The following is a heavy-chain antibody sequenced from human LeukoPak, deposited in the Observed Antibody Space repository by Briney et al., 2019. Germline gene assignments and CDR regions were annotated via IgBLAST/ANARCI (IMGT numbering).Heavy chain of an antibody. CDR1: GYSISRDYY. D-gene: IGHD3-10*01. J-gene: IGHJ3*02. CDR2: IFYSGST. CDR3: AKSNGYGLVDI. Sequence: PSETLSLTCTVSGYSISRDYYWGWIRQSPGKGLEWIGNIFYSGSTYYSPSLKSRVTISLDTSRNQFSLKLNSVTAADTAVYYCAKSNGYGLVDIWGQGTMVTVSS. V-gene: IGHV4-38-2*02.